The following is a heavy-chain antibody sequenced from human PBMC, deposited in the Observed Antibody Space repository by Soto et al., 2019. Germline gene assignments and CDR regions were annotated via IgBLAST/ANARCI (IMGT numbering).Heavy chain of an antibody. Sequence: EVQLVESGGGLVKPGGSLRLSCAASGFTFSSYSMHWVRQAPGKGLEWVSSISTSSSYIDYAVSVKGRFTISRDNAKNSLYLQMNSLRAEDTAVSYCTRPLHYYDGSGYYAYWGQGTLVTVSS. J-gene: IGHJ4*02. CDR2: ISTSSSYI. CDR1: GFTFSSYS. V-gene: IGHV3-21*01. D-gene: IGHD3-22*01. CDR3: TRPLHYYDGSGYYAY.